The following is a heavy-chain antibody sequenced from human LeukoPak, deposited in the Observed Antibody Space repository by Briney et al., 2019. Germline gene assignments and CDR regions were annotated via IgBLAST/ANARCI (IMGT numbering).Heavy chain of an antibody. D-gene: IGHD6-13*01. CDR2: IYYSGST. J-gene: IGHJ6*03. V-gene: IGHV4-59*01. CDR3: ARERYSSSWPYSGSDYYYYYMDV. CDR1: GGSISSYY. Sequence: PSETLSLTCTFSGGSISSYYWSWIRQPPGKGLEWIGYIYYSGSTNYNPSLKSRVTISVDTSKNQFSLKLSSVTAADTAVYYCARERYSSSWPYSGSDYYYYYMDVWGKGTTVTVSS.